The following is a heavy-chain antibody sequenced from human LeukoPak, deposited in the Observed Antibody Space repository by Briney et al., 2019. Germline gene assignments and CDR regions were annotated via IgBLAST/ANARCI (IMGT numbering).Heavy chain of an antibody. CDR3: ATDVTRYSSSWYVGY. Sequence: ASVKVSCKVSGYTLTELSMHWVRQAPGKGLEWMGGFDPEDGETIYAQTFQGRVTMTEDTSTDTAYMELSSLRSEDTAVYYCATDVTRYSSSWYVGYWGQGTLVTVSS. J-gene: IGHJ4*02. D-gene: IGHD6-13*01. V-gene: IGHV1-24*01. CDR2: FDPEDGET. CDR1: GYTLTELS.